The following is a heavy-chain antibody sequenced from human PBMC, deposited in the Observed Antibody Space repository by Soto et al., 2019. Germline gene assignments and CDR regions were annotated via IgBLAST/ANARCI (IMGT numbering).Heavy chain of an antibody. D-gene: IGHD6-13*01. V-gene: IGHV3-30-3*01. Sequence: GGSLRLSCAASGFTFSSYAMHWVRQAPGKGLEWVAVISYDGSNKYYTDSVKGRFTISRDNSKNTLYLQMNSLRAEDTAVYYCAREAAAAYWEYYFDYWGQGTLVTVSS. J-gene: IGHJ4*02. CDR2: ISYDGSNK. CDR1: GFTFSSYA. CDR3: AREAAAAYWEYYFDY.